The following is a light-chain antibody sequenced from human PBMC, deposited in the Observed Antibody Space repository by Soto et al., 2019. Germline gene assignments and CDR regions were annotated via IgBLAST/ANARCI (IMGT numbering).Light chain of an antibody. Sequence: EIVLTQSPGTLSLSPGERATLSCRASQSVSSSYLAWYQQKPGQAPRLLIYGASNRATGIPARFSGSGSGTDFTLTISNLEPEDFAVYYCQQHSHWLPWTFGQGTKVDIK. CDR3: QQHSHWLPWT. CDR2: GAS. J-gene: IGKJ1*01. CDR1: QSVSSSY. V-gene: IGKV3D-20*02.